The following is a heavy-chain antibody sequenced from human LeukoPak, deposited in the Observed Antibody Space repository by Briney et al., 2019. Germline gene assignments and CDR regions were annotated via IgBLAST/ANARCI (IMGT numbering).Heavy chain of an antibody. Sequence: LSLTCAVSGGSISSTNWWSWVRQPPGKGLEWVAVISYDGSNKYYADSVKGRFTISRDNSKNTLYLQMNSLRAEDTAAYYCARDIGYCSGGSCYTFDSWGQGTLVTVSS. J-gene: IGHJ4*02. V-gene: IGHV3-30-3*01. CDR1: GGSISSTN. CDR3: ARDIGYCSGGSCYTFDS. D-gene: IGHD2-15*01. CDR2: ISYDGSNK.